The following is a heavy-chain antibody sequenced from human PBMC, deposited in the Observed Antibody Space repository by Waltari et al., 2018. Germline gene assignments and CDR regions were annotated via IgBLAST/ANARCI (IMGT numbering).Heavy chain of an antibody. J-gene: IGHJ4*02. CDR2: ISGSGGRT. Sequence: EVQLVESGGGLVQPGGSLRLSCAASGFTFSSYAMSWVRQAPGRGLEWVSAISGSGGRTYYGGSVKGRFTISRDNSQNTLYLQMNSLRAEDTAVYYCAKAGITMVRGVILYCDYWGQGTLVTVSS. CDR1: GFTFSSYA. V-gene: IGHV3-23*04. D-gene: IGHD3-10*01. CDR3: AKAGITMVRGVILYCDY.